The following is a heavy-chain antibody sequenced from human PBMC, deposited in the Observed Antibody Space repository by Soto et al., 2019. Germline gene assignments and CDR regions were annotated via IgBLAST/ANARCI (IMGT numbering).Heavy chain of an antibody. D-gene: IGHD2-2*01. CDR2: IIPMLPVT. CDR3: SIGSWSAETFDV. J-gene: IGHJ3*01. Sequence: QVHLLQSGAEVKKPGSSVKVSCKAAGGTFNTYTLFWVRQAPGHGLEWMGRIIPMLPVTHSAQKFQGRLTLTAHKSTGTAFMELTSLTSDDTAVYYCSIGSWSAETFDVWGQRTMVPVSS. V-gene: IGHV1-69*02. CDR1: GGTFNTYT.